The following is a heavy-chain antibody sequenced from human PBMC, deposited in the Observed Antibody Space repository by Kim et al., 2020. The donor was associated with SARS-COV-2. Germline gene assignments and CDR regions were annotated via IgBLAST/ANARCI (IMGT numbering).Heavy chain of an antibody. D-gene: IGHD2-8*02. J-gene: IGHJ4*02. Sequence: PLKRRVTISVDKSTNQFSLKLSSVTAADTAVYYCARGLLVVYATYYFDYWGQGTLVTVSS. CDR3: ARGLLVVYATYYFDY. V-gene: IGHV4-4*02.